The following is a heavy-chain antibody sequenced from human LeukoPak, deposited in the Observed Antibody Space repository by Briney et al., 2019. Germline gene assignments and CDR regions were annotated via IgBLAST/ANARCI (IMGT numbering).Heavy chain of an antibody. CDR2: ISRSGITI. D-gene: IGHD4-17*01. CDR3: ARGDYGDPRDYYYFGMDV. Sequence: GGSLRLSCAASGFTFSDYHMSWIRQAPGKGLEWVSYISRSGITIYYADSVKGRFTISRDNAKNSLYLQMNSLRAEDTAVYYCARGDYGDPRDYYYFGMDVWGQGTTVTVSS. V-gene: IGHV3-11*04. CDR1: GFTFSDYH. J-gene: IGHJ6*02.